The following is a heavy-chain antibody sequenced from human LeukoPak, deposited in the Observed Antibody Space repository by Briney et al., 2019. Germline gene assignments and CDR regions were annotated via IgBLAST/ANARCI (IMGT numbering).Heavy chain of an antibody. J-gene: IGHJ3*02. CDR1: GFTFSSYA. Sequence: KPGGSLRLSCAASGFTFSSYAMHWVIRGPGKELEWVAVISYDGSNKYYADSVKGRFTISRDNSKNTLYLQMNSLRADDTAVYYCASDRLMYQHDAFDIWGQGTMVTVSS. CDR3: ASDRLMYQHDAFDI. V-gene: IGHV3-30-3*01. CDR2: ISYDGSNK. D-gene: IGHD2-2*01.